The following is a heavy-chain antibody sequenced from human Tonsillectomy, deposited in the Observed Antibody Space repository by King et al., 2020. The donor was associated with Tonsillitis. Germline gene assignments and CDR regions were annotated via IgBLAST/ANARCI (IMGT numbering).Heavy chain of an antibody. CDR3: ARHLASGEYCTTGVCYNWFDP. D-gene: IGHD2-8*01. J-gene: IGHJ5*02. CDR1: GYSFTNYW. CDR2: IYPGDSDT. Sequence: VQLVESGAEVKKPGESLKISCEGSGYSFTNYWIGWVRQMPGKGLEWMGIIYPGDSDTRYSPSFQGQVTISADKSISTAYLQWCSLKASDTAMYYCARHLASGEYCTTGVCYNWFDPWGQGTLVTVSS. V-gene: IGHV5-51*01.